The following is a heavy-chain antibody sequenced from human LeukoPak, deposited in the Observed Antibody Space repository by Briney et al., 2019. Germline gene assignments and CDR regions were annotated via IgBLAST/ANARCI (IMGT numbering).Heavy chain of an antibody. CDR1: GYTFSSYS. CDR3: ARTSHYDFWSGDYSLDAFDI. J-gene: IGHJ3*02. CDR2: ISCSSSYI. D-gene: IGHD3-3*01. Sequence: GGSLRLSCAASGYTFSSYSMNWVRRAPRRGLVGVSSISCSSSYIYYADSVKGRFTISRDTAKKSLYLQMNSPRAEGTAVYYCARTSHYDFWSGDYSLDAFDIWGQGAMVTVSS. V-gene: IGHV3-21*01.